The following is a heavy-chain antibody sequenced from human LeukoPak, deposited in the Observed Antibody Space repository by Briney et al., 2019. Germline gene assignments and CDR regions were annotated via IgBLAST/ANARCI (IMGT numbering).Heavy chain of an antibody. CDR3: AREGPTLDCDFWSGYYPQGAFDI. Sequence: PSETLSLTCAVYGGSFSGYYWSWIRQPPGKGLEWIGEINHSGSTNYNPSLKSRVTISVDTSKNQFSLKLSSVTAADTAVYYCAREGPTLDCDFWSGYYPQGAFDIWGQGTMVTVSS. CDR1: GGSFSGYY. CDR2: INHSGST. V-gene: IGHV4-34*01. D-gene: IGHD3-3*01. J-gene: IGHJ3*02.